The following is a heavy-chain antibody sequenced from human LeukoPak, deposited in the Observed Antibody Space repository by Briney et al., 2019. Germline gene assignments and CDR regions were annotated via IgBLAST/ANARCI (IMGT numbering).Heavy chain of an antibody. CDR3: ARDIGKYYYDSSGYPRGNWFDP. CDR1: GYTFTSYG. J-gene: IGHJ5*02. D-gene: IGHD3-22*01. CDR2: ISAYNGNT. V-gene: IGHV1-18*01. Sequence: GASVKVSCKASGYTFTSYGISWVRQAPGQGLEWMGWISAYNGNTNYAQKLQGGVTMTTDTSTSTAYMELRSLRSDDTAVYYCARDIGKYYYDSSGYPRGNWFDPWGQGTLVTVSS.